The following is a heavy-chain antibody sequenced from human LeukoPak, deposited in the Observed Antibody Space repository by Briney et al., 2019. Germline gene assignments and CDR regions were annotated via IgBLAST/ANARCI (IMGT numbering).Heavy chain of an antibody. D-gene: IGHD1-26*01. CDR3: ARDTVGVTDY. J-gene: IGHJ4*02. V-gene: IGHV3-74*01. CDR2: INSDGSST. CDR1: GFTFSSYW. Sequence: GGSLRLSCAASGFTFSSYWMHWVRHAPGEGLVWVSRINSDGSSTSYADSVKGRFTISRDNAKNSLYLQMNSLRAEDTALYYCARDTVGVTDYWGQGTLVTVSS.